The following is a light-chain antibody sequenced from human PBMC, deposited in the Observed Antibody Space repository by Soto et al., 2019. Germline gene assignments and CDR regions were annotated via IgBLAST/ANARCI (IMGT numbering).Light chain of an antibody. V-gene: IGKV1-39*01. J-gene: IGKJ3*01. CDR1: QSISSY. Sequence: DIQMTQSPSSLSASVGDRVTITCRASQSISSYLNWYQQKPGKAPKLMIYAASSLQSGVPSRFSGSESGTEFTLTISRQQPEDFATYYCQQSYSTPLTLGPGTKVDIK. CDR3: QQSYSTPLT. CDR2: AAS.